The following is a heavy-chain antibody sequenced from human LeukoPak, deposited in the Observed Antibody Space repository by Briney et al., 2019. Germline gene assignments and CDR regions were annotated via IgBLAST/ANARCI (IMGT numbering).Heavy chain of an antibody. D-gene: IGHD1-1*01. CDR2: VHPSGSST. J-gene: IGHJ2*01. CDR1: GYTFTSHY. V-gene: IGHV1-46*01. Sequence: GASVKLSCKASGYTFTSHYMHWLRQAPGQGREWMGIVHPSGSSTAYAQEFQGRVTMTRDTATSTVYMELSGLRSEDTAVYYCARISMTTSGWYFDLWGRGSLVTVSS. CDR3: ARISMTTSGWYFDL.